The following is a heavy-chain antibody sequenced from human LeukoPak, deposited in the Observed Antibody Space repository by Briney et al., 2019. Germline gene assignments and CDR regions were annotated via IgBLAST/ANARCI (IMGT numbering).Heavy chain of an antibody. D-gene: IGHD4-17*01. V-gene: IGHV3-74*01. J-gene: IGHJ4*02. Sequence: GGSLRLSCEASGFTFSSYWMHWVRQAPGKGLVWVSRINSDGSSTTYADSVRGRFTISRGNAKNTLYLQMNSLRAEDTAVYYCARDRKSTVTTSGLSWCFDYWGQGTLVTVSS. CDR2: INSDGSST. CDR1: GFTFSSYW. CDR3: ARDRKSTVTTSGLSWCFDY.